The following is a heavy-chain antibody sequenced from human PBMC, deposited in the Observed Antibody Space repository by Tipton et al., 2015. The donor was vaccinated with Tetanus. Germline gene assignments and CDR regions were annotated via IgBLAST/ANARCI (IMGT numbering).Heavy chain of an antibody. Sequence: TLSLTCSVSGGSISTDYWSWIRQSPGRRLEWIGYVYYNEGTNYNPSLKSRVTISIGTSKNLFSLNLTSGTAADTAVYFCARGILNFDDTSQTYYWFFDLWGRGPPVTVSS. CDR1: GGSISTDY. V-gene: IGHV4-59*01. J-gene: IGHJ2*01. D-gene: IGHD3-22*01. CDR3: ARGILNFDDTSQTYYWFFDL. CDR2: VYYNEGT.